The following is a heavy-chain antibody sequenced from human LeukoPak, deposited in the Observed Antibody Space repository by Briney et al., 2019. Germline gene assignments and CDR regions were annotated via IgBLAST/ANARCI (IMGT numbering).Heavy chain of an antibody. J-gene: IGHJ4*02. Sequence: SETLSLTCAVYGGSFSGYYWSWIRQPPGKGLEWIGEINHSGSTNYNPSLKSRVTISVDTSKNQFSLKLSSGTAADTAVYYWARGYDSTQKAFFDYWGQGTLVTVSS. D-gene: IGHD5-12*01. CDR3: ARGYDSTQKAFFDY. V-gene: IGHV4-34*01. CDR2: INHSGST. CDR1: GGSFSGYY.